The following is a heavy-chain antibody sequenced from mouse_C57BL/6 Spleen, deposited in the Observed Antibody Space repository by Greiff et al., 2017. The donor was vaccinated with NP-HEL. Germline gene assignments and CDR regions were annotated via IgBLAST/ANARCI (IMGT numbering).Heavy chain of an antibody. CDR3: ARDGYDSSYAMDY. CDR2: ISDGGSYT. Sequence: EVQRVESGGGLVKPGGSLKLSCAASGFTFSSYAMSWVRQTPEKRLEWVATISDGGSYTYYPDNVKGRFTISRDNAKNNLYLQMSHLKSEDTAMYYCARDGYDSSYAMDYWGQGTSVTVSS. J-gene: IGHJ4*01. D-gene: IGHD2-4*01. CDR1: GFTFSSYA. V-gene: IGHV5-4*01.